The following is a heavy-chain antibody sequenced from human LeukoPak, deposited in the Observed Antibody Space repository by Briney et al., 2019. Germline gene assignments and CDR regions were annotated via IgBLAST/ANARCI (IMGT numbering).Heavy chain of an antibody. CDR2: ISGSGGTT. D-gene: IGHD2-21*02. Sequence: GGSLRLSCADSGFTFNSYGMSWVRQAPGKGLEWVAAISGSGGTTYYADSVKGRFTISRDNSKNTLYLQMNSLRAEDTAVYYCAKVYPLCGGDCLNDYWGQGTLVTVSS. V-gene: IGHV3-23*01. J-gene: IGHJ4*02. CDR3: AKVYPLCGGDCLNDY. CDR1: GFTFNSYG.